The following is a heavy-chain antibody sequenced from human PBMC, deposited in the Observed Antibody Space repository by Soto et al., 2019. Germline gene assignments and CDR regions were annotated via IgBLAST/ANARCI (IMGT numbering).Heavy chain of an antibody. CDR2: IIPIIDTT. D-gene: IGHD2-15*01. CDR3: AREPRGRAAFSL. Sequence: QVQLVQSGAEVKKPGSSVKVSCKDSGGNFNNYAISWVRQAPAQGLQWMGGIIPIIDTTHYAQKLQGRVTISADRGRITVYMELTGLTSDDAATYFCAREPRGRAAFSLWGQWTVVTVSS. V-gene: IGHV1-69*06. CDR1: GGNFNNYA. J-gene: IGHJ3*01.